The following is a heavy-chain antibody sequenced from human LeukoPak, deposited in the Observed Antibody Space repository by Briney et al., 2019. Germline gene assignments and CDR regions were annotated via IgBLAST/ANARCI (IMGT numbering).Heavy chain of an antibody. J-gene: IGHJ4*02. D-gene: IGHD6-19*01. CDR1: GFTFSSYG. V-gene: IGHV3-23*01. CDR3: AKTYSSGWYNY. Sequence: GGTLRLSCAASGFTFSSYGMSWVRQAPGKGLEWVSAISGSGGSTYYADSVKGRFTISRDNSKNTLYLQMNSLRAEDTAVYYCAKTYSSGWYNYWGQETLVTVSS. CDR2: ISGSGGST.